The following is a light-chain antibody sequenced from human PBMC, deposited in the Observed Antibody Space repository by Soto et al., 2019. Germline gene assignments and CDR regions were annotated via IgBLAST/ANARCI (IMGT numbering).Light chain of an antibody. CDR3: QSSGSSQV. J-gene: IGLJ1*01. V-gene: IGLV1-40*01. CDR2: GNS. Sequence: QSVLTQPPSVPGAPWQSVTISCTGSSSNIGAGYDVHWYQQPPGTAPKLLIYGNSNRPSGVPDRFSGSKSGTSASLAITGLQAEDEADYSCQSSGSSQVFGTGTKVTVL. CDR1: SSNIGAGYD.